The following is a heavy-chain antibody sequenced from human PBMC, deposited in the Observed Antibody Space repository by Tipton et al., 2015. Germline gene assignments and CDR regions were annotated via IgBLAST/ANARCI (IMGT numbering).Heavy chain of an antibody. CDR3: AKDTSSSWYSNYFHAMDV. J-gene: IGHJ6*02. V-gene: IGHV3-21*01. CDR2: ISSSGSYI. CDR1: GFSFSSYA. D-gene: IGHD6-13*01. Sequence: QLVQSGGGLVQPGGSLRLSCAASGFSFSSYAMNWVRQAPGKGLEWVSSISSSGSYIYSAASLKGRFTISRDNAKNSLYLQMNSLRAEDTAVYYCAKDTSSSWYSNYFHAMDVWGQGTTVTVSS.